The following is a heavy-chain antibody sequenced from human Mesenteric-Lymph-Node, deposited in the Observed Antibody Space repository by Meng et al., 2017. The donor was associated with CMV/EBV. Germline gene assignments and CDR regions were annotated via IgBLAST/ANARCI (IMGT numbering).Heavy chain of an antibody. D-gene: IGHD3-10*01. Sequence: YAISWGRQAPGQGLEWMGAIIPIFGTANYAQKFQGRVTITADKSTSTAYMELSSLRSEDTAVYYCARGSGGPMVRGVIIENYYFDYWGQGTLVTVSS. V-gene: IGHV1-69*06. CDR3: ARGSGGPMVRGVIIENYYFDY. J-gene: IGHJ4*02. CDR1: YA. CDR2: IIPIFGTA.